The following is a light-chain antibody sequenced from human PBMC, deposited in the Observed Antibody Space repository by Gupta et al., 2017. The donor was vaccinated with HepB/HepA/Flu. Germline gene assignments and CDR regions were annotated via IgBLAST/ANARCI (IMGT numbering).Light chain of an antibody. CDR3: QTWGTGIQV. Sequence: QLVLPQSPSASASLGASVTLTRTLSSGNSSYAIAWHQQQPEKGPRYLMKLNSDGSHSKGDGIPDRFSGSSSGAERYLTIASLQSEDDADYYCQTWGTGIQVFGGGTKLTVL. J-gene: IGLJ2*01. CDR1: SGNSSYA. CDR2: LNSDGSH. V-gene: IGLV4-69*01.